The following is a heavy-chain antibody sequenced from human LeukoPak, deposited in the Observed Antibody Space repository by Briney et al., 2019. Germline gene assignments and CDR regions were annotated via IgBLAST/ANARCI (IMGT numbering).Heavy chain of an antibody. D-gene: IGHD3-22*01. V-gene: IGHV3-23*01. CDR1: GFTFSSYA. CDR3: AKDRMVGYYDSTGMDV. CDR2: ISGSADGT. J-gene: IGHJ6*02. Sequence: GGSLRLSCAASGFTFSSYAMSWVRQAPGKGLEWVSVISGSADGTFHADAVKGRFTISRDNSRNTLSLQMNSLRAEDTAVYYCAKDRMVGYYDSTGMDVWGQGTTVSVFS.